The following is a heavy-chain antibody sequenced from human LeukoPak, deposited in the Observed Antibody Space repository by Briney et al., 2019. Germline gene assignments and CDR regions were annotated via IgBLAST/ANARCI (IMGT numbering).Heavy chain of an antibody. V-gene: IGHV3-30*18. CDR2: ISYDGDYK. D-gene: IGHD1-1*01. CDR3: AKDLGTTGTTGFDY. CDR1: GFIFSTYG. Sequence: GGSLRLSCAASGFIFSTYGMDWVRQAPGKGLEWVAVISYDGDYKNYADSVKGRFTISRDNSKNTLYLQMNSLRAEDTAVYYCAKDLGTTGTTGFDYWGQGTLVTVSS. J-gene: IGHJ4*02.